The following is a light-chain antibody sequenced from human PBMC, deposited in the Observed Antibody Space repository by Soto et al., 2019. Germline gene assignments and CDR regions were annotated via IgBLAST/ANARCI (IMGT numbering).Light chain of an antibody. Sequence: QSALTQPASVSGSPGQSITISCTGTSSDVGGYNYVSWYQQHPGKAPKLMIYEVSNRPSGVSNRFSGSKSGNTASLTISGLQAEDEAYYYRSSYISSSTGVFGGGTKLTVL. CDR1: SSDVGGYNY. V-gene: IGLV2-14*01. CDR2: EVS. J-gene: IGLJ3*02. CDR3: SSYISSSTGV.